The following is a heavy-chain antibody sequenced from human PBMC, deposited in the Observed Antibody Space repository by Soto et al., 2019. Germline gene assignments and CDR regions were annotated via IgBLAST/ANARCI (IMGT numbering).Heavy chain of an antibody. CDR2: IYYSGST. CDR1: GGSISSYY. V-gene: IGHV4-59*08. J-gene: IGHJ6*03. D-gene: IGHD5-12*01. CDR3: ARQGNSGYDPGLYYYYYMDV. Sequence: ASETLSLTCTVSGGSISSYYWSWIRQPPGKGLEWIGYIYYSGSTNYNPSLKSRVTISVDTSKNQFSLKLSSVTAADTAVYYCARQGNSGYDPGLYYYYYMDVWGKGTTVTVSS.